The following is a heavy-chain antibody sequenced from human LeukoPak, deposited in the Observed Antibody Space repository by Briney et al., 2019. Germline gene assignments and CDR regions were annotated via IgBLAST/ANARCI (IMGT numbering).Heavy chain of an antibody. CDR3: ARQAYGSGSYQDYYFDY. Sequence: PSGTLSLTCAVSGGSISSSNWWSWVRQPPGKGLEWIGEIYHSGSTNYNPSLKSRVTISLDTSKKQFSLKLSSVTAADTAVYYCARQAYGSGSYQDYYFDYWGQGTLVTVSS. V-gene: IGHV4-4*02. D-gene: IGHD3-10*01. CDR1: GGSISSSNW. CDR2: IYHSGST. J-gene: IGHJ4*02.